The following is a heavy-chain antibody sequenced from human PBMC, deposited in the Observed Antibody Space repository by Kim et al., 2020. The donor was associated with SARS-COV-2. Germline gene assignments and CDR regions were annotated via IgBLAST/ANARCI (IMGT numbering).Heavy chain of an antibody. Sequence: SETLSLTCSVSGGSVSSGGYYWTWIRQPPGKGLEWIGYIYYSGSTNYNPSLKTRVTMSVDTSKNQFSLKVTSVTTADTAVYYCASFGFCSGVSCYNPLDIWGQGTMVTVSS. D-gene: IGHD2-15*01. V-gene: IGHV4-61*08. CDR2: IYYSGST. CDR3: ASFGFCSGVSCYNPLDI. J-gene: IGHJ3*02. CDR1: GGSVSSGGYY.